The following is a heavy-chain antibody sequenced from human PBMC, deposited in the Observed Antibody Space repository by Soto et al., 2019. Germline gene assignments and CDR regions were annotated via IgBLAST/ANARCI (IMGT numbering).Heavy chain of an antibody. Sequence: QVQLQQWGAGLLKPSETLSLTCAVYGGFVSSGSYYWSWIRQPPGKGLEWIGEMSHSGGTHFNPSLESRVTISVDTSKNQFSLKMSSVTAAATALYYCARVERGTATTVVDAFDIWGPGTMVTVSS. J-gene: IGHJ3*02. CDR2: MSHSGGT. V-gene: IGHV4-34*01. D-gene: IGHD1-1*01. CDR3: ARVERGTATTVVDAFDI. CDR1: GGFVSSGSYY.